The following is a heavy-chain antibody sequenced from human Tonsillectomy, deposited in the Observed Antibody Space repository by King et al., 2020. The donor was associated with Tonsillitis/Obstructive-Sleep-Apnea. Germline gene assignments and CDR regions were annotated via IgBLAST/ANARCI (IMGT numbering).Heavy chain of an antibody. J-gene: IGHJ4*02. CDR1: GFTFDDYA. Sequence: VQLVESGGGLVQPGRSLRLSCAASGFTFDDYAMHWVRQAPGKGLEWVSGISWNSGSIGYADSVKGRFTISRDNAKNSLYLQMNSLRAEDTALYYCAKYIRNTVTTWSCDYWGRGTLVTVFS. V-gene: IGHV3-9*01. CDR3: AKYIRNTVTTWSCDY. CDR2: ISWNSGSI. D-gene: IGHD4-17*01.